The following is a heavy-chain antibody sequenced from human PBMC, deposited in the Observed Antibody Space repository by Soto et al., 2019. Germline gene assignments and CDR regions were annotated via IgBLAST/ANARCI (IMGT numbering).Heavy chain of an antibody. J-gene: IGHJ4*02. CDR1: GFTSSSSA. V-gene: IGHV3-23*01. CDR3: AKDGGDIVLAH. CDR2: ISGSGGST. D-gene: IGHD2-8*01. Sequence: LRLSCAASGFTSSSSAMRWVRQAPGKGLEWVSAISGSGGSTYYANSVKGRFTISRDNSKNTLDLQMNSLRAEDTAVYYCAKDGGDIVLAHWGQGTLVTVSS.